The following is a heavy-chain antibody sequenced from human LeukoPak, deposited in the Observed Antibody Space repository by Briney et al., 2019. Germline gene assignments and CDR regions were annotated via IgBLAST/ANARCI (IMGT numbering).Heavy chain of an antibody. Sequence: PSQTLPLTCTVSGGSISSGDYYWSWIRQPPGKGLEWIGYIYYSGSTYYNPSLKSRVTISVDTSKNQFSLKLSSVTAADTAVYYCARDYCSSTSCSFAFDIWGQGTMVTVSS. D-gene: IGHD2-2*01. CDR2: IYYSGST. J-gene: IGHJ3*02. CDR1: GGSISSGDYY. CDR3: ARDYCSSTSCSFAFDI. V-gene: IGHV4-30-4*08.